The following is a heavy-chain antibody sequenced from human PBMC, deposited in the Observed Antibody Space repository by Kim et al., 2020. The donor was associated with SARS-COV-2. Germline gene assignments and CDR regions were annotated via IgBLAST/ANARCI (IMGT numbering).Heavy chain of an antibody. J-gene: IGHJ4*02. V-gene: IGHV3-30*18. D-gene: IGHD2-15*01. Sequence: GGSLRLSCAASGFTFSSYGMHWVRQAPGKGLEWVAVISYDGSNKYYADSVKGRFTISRDNSKNTLYLQMNSLRAEDTAVYYCAKDHPIQDIVVVVAATLGYYFDYWGQGTLVTVSS. CDR2: ISYDGSNK. CDR1: GFTFSSYG. CDR3: AKDHPIQDIVVVVAATLGYYFDY.